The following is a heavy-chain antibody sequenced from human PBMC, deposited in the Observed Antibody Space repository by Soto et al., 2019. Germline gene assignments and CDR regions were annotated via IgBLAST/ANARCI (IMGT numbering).Heavy chain of an antibody. D-gene: IGHD6-13*01. CDR3: AREISSSWPEVDY. CDR2: INHSGST. V-gene: IGHV4-34*01. Sequence: QVQLQQWGAGLLKPSETLSLTCAVYGGSFSGYYWSWIRQPPGKGLEWIGEINHSGSTNYNPSLKSRVTISVDTSKNQFSLKLSSVTAADTAVYYCAREISSSWPEVDYWGQGTLVTVSS. J-gene: IGHJ4*02. CDR1: GGSFSGYY.